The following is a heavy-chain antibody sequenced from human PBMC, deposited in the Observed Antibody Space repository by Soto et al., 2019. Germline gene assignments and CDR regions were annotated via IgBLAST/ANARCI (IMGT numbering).Heavy chain of an antibody. CDR3: ARQIYDSDTGPNFQYYFDS. CDR2: IDPSDSQT. D-gene: IGHD3-22*01. Sequence: GESLKISCKGSGYGFAGYWITWVRQKPGKGLEWMGRIDPSDSQTYYSPSFRGHVTISVTKSITTVFLQWSSLRASDTAMYYCARQIYDSDTGPNFQYYFDSWGQGTPVTVSS. CDR1: GYGFAGYW. V-gene: IGHV5-10-1*01. J-gene: IGHJ4*02.